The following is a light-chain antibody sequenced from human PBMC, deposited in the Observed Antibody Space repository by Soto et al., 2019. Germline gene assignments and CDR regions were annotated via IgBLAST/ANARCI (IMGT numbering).Light chain of an antibody. V-gene: IGKV3-11*01. CDR3: QQRSNWPPIT. CDR2: DAS. J-gene: IGKJ5*01. CDR1: QRVSSY. Sequence: EIVFTQSPATLSLSPGERATLSCRASQRVSSYLAWYQQKPGQAPRLLIYDASNRATGIPARFSGSGSRTDFTLTISSLEPEDFAVYYWQQRSNWPPITLGQGTRLEIK.